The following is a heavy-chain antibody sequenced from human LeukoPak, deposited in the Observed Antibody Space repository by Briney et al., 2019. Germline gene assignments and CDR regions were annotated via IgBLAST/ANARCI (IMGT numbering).Heavy chain of an antibody. J-gene: IGHJ4*02. CDR2: ISGSGGST. D-gene: IGHD6-6*01. Sequence: GGSLRLSCVASVCRLSNNYMSWVRQAPGKGVEGVSAISGSGGSTYYADSVKGGVTISRDNTKNTIYMQMKRVRAEDTGVYYCAKPGSSRGIAGRRPTKYYFDYWGQGTLVTVSS. CDR1: VCRLSNNY. CDR3: AKPGSSRGIAGRRPTKYYFDY. V-gene: IGHV3-23*01.